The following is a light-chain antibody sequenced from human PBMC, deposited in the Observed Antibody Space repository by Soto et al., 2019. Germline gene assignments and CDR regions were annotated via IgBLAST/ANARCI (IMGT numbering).Light chain of an antibody. CDR1: HGITSA. CDR2: DAS. J-gene: IGKJ4*01. V-gene: IGKV1-13*02. Sequence: AFQLTQSPSSLSTSVGDTVTITCRASHGITSALAWYQQKPGKAPKLLIYDASTLEDGVPSRFSGSGSGTDFTLTISSLHPEDFATYYCQQFNTYQLTFGGGTKVEIK. CDR3: QQFNTYQLT.